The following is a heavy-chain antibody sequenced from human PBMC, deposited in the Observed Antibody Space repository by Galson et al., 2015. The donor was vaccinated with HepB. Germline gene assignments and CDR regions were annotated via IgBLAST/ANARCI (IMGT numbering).Heavy chain of an antibody. CDR3: ARDPYYVGAFDI. CDR1: GFSFSTYS. Sequence: PLRLSCAASGFSFSTYSMNWVRQAPGKGLEWVSYISPSSDTICYADSVKGRFTISRDNAKNSLFLQMNSLRAEDTAVYYCARDPYYVGAFDIWGQGTMVTVSS. J-gene: IGHJ3*02. D-gene: IGHD3-10*02. V-gene: IGHV3-48*04. CDR2: ISPSSDTI.